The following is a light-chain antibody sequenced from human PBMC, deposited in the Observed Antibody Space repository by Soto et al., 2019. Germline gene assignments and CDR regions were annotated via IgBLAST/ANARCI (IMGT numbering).Light chain of an antibody. J-gene: IGKJ5*01. CDR3: QQRSNWPLIT. CDR2: DAS. Sequence: EIVLTQSPATLSLSPGERATLSCRTSQSISNFLAWYQLKPGQAPRLLIYDASNRATGIPARFSGSGSGTDFTLTIGSLEPEDFAVYYCQQRSNWPLITFGQGTRLEIK. CDR1: QSISNF. V-gene: IGKV3-11*01.